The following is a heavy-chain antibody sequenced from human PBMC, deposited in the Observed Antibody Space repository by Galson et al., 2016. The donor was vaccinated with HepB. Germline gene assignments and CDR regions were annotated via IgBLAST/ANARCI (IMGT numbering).Heavy chain of an antibody. V-gene: IGHV3-7*01. J-gene: IGHJ5*02. CDR2: IKHDGSDQ. CDR3: ARIMHDYVWGSYRQQGFDH. Sequence: SLRLSCAASGFTFSSSWMSWVRQAPGKGLAWVANIKHDGSDQYYVDSVQGRFTISRDNAKNSLYLKMNSLRGEDTAVYYCARIMHDYVWGSYRQQGFDHWGQGTLVTVSS. CDR1: GFTFSSSW. D-gene: IGHD3-16*02.